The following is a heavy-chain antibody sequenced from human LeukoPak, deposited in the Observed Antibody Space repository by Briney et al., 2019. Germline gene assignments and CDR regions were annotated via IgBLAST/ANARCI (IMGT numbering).Heavy chain of an antibody. V-gene: IGHV5-10-1*01. J-gene: IGHJ5*02. D-gene: IGHD5-18*01. CDR3: ARHVLYSYGPQWWFDP. CDR1: GYSFTNYR. Sequence: GESPKISCKGSGYSFTNYRISWVRHMPGRGLEWMGWIDTSDSYTNYSPSFQGHVTISADKSSSTAYLQWSSLKASDTAIYYCARHVLYSYGPQWWFDPWGQGTLVTVSS. CDR2: IDTSDSYT.